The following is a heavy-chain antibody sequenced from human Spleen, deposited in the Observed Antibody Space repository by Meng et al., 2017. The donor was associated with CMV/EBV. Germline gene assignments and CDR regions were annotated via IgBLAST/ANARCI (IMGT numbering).Heavy chain of an antibody. CDR2: ISDSSSSI. Sequence: GGSLRLSCAASRFTFRDYTMNWVRQAPGKGLEWVSSISDSSSSIYYADSVKGRFTISRDNAKNSLYLQMNSLRAADTALYYCAKLRGPTPSGSAFDIWGQGTVVTVSS. D-gene: IGHD1-26*01. J-gene: IGHJ3*02. CDR3: AKLRGPTPSGSAFDI. CDR1: RFTFRDYT. V-gene: IGHV3-21*04.